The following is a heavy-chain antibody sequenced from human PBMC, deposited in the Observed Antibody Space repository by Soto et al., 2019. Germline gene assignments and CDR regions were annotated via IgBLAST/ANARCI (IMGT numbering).Heavy chain of an antibody. CDR2: INAYNGNT. CDR1: GYTFTTYG. J-gene: IGHJ4*02. D-gene: IGHD6-13*01. Sequence: ASVKVSCKASGYTFTTYGISWVRQAPGQGLEWMGWINAYNGNTNYAQKLQGRVTMTRDTSTSTVYMELSSLRSEDTAVYYCARDPYSSSWYYFDYWGQGTLVTVSS. CDR3: ARDPYSSSWYYFDY. V-gene: IGHV1-18*01.